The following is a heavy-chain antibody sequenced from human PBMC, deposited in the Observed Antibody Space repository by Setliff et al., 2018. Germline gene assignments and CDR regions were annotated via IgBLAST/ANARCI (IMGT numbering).Heavy chain of an antibody. J-gene: IGHJ4*02. CDR2: ISRGGNTI. CDR3: AKFSPDAYNFDY. D-gene: IGHD2-2*01. Sequence: HPGGSLRLSCAASGITFRTYSLNWVRQAPGRGLEWISYISRGGNTIYYADSVKGRFTVSRDNTKNFLYLQMNSLRAEDTAVYYCAKFSPDAYNFDYWGQGTLVTVSS. V-gene: IGHV3-48*04. CDR1: GITFRTYS.